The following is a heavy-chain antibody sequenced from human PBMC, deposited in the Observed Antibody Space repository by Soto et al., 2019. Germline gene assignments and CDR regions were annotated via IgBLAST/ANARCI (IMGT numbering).Heavy chain of an antibody. CDR3: TTGDSSGWYFRLGY. D-gene: IGHD6-19*01. Sequence: EVQLVESGGGLVKPGGSLRLSCAASGFTFSNAWMSWVRQAPGKGLEWVGRIKSKTDGGTTDYAAPVKGSFTISRDDSKNTLYLQMNSVKTEDTAVYYCTTGDSSGWYFRLGYWGQGTLVTVSS. V-gene: IGHV3-15*01. CDR1: GFTFSNAW. CDR2: IKSKTDGGTT. J-gene: IGHJ4*02.